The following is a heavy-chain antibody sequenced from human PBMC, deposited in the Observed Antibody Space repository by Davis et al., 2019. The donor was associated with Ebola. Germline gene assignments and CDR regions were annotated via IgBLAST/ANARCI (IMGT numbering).Heavy chain of an antibody. V-gene: IGHV1-69*04. CDR1: GGTFSSYA. Sequence: SVKVSCKASGGTFSSYAISWVRQAPGQGLEWMGRIIPILGIANYAQKFQGRVTITADKSTSTAYMELSSLRSEDTAVYYCARELLWFREYYYYYGMDVWGQGTTVTVSS. CDR2: IIPILGIA. J-gene: IGHJ6*02. D-gene: IGHD3-10*01. CDR3: ARELLWFREYYYYYGMDV.